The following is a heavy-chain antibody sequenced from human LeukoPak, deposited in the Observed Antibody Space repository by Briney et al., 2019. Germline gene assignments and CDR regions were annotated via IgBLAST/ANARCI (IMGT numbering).Heavy chain of an antibody. CDR1: GFTFSSYS. CDR3: ASEIRRHSVDYYYYYMDV. J-gene: IGHJ6*03. V-gene: IGHV3-21*01. CDR2: ISSSSSYI. Sequence: GGSLRLSCAASGFTFSSYSMNWVRQAPGKGLEWVSSISSSSSYICYADSVKGRFTISRDNAKNSLYLQMNSLRAEDTAVYYCASEIRRHSVDYYYYYMDVWGKGTTVTVSS. D-gene: IGHD2-21*01.